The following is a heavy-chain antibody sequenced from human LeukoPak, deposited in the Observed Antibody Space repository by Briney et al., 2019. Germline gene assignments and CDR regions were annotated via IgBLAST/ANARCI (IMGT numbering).Heavy chain of an antibody. V-gene: IGHV1-2*02. CDR3: TRDPEMATIFFEY. D-gene: IGHD5-24*01. Sequence: GASVKVSCKASGYTFTGYHMHWVRQARGQGLEWMGWINPNTGDTNYAQKLAGRVPLTRDTYISAAYIELSWLRSDDTAVYYCTRDPEMATIFFEYWGQRTLVPVSS. J-gene: IGHJ4*02. CDR1: GYTFTGYH. CDR2: INPNTGDT.